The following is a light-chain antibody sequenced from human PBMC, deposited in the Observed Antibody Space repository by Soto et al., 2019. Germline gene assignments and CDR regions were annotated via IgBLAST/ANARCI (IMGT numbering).Light chain of an antibody. CDR2: GTS. V-gene: IGKV3-20*01. CDR1: QSVASSH. J-gene: IGKJ1*01. Sequence: EIVLTQSPGTLSLSPGERATLSCRASQSVASSHLAWYRQKPGQTPRLLIYGTSSRAPDIPDRFRGSGSGTDFTLTISRLEPEDFAVYYCQQYGSSPPTFGQGTKVDIK. CDR3: QQYGSSPPT.